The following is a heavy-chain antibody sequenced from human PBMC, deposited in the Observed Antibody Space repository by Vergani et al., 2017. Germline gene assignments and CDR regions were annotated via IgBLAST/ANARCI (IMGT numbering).Heavy chain of an antibody. CDR2: ISSSSSTI. D-gene: IGHD6-13*01. CDR1: GFTFSSYS. CDR3: AKEIGGIAAAATDY. Sequence: EVQLVESGGGLVQPGGSLRLSCAASGFTFSSYSMNWVRQAPGKGLEWVSYISSSSSTIYYADSVKGRFTISRDNAKNSLYLQMNSLRDEDTAVYYCAKEIGGIAAAATDYWGQGTLVTVSS. V-gene: IGHV3-48*02. J-gene: IGHJ4*02.